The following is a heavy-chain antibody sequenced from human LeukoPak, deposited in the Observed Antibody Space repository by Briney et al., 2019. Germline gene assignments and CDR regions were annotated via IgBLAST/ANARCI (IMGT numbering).Heavy chain of an antibody. Sequence: SVNVSCKASGYTFTGYYMHWVRQAPGQGLEWMGWINPNSGGTNYAQKFQGRVTMTRDTSMSTAYMELSRLRSDDTAVYYCARDHVTAYGMDVWGQGTTVTVSS. V-gene: IGHV1-2*02. CDR2: INPNSGGT. J-gene: IGHJ6*02. CDR3: ARDHVTAYGMDV. CDR1: GYTFTGYY. D-gene: IGHD3-16*01.